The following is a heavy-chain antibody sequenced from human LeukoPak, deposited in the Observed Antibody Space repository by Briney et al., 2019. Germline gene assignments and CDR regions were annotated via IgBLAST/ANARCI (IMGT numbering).Heavy chain of an antibody. J-gene: IGHJ4*02. CDR3: ARRGSRLLWFGELVY. D-gene: IGHD3-10*01. CDR1: GFTFSTYI. Sequence: GSLRLSCAASGFTFSTYIMNWIRQPPGKGLEWIGEINHSGSTNYNPSLKSRVTISVDTSKNQFSLKLSSVTAADTAVYYCARRGSRLLWFGELVYWGQGTLVTVSS. V-gene: IGHV4-34*01. CDR2: INHSGST.